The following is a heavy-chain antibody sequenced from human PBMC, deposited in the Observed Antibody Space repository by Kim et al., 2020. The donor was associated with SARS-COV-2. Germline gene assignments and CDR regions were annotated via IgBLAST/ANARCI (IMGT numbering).Heavy chain of an antibody. V-gene: IGHV4-39*01. Sequence: SETLSLTCTVSGGSLSSNSFFWGWVRQPPGKGLEWIESIHYSRYTYYSPSLKNRVTISVDTSKNQVFLKLNSVTAADTAVYYCATLDIVDYWGQGALVTVSS. J-gene: IGHJ4*02. CDR3: ATLDIVDY. CDR1: GGSLSSNSFF. D-gene: IGHD1-1*01. CDR2: IHYSRYT.